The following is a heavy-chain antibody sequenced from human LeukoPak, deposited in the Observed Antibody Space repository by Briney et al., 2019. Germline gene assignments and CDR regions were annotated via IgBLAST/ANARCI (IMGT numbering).Heavy chain of an antibody. CDR3: ARSLGYSSSWANYYYYYMDV. V-gene: IGHV4-39*07. D-gene: IGHD6-13*01. CDR1: GGSISSSSYY. CDR2: IYYSGST. J-gene: IGHJ6*03. Sequence: SETLSLTCTVSGGSISSSSYYWGWIRQPPGKGLEWIGTIYYSGSTYYNPSLKSRVTISEDTSKNQFSLKLSSVTAADTAVYYCARSLGYSSSWANYYYYYMDVWGKGTTVTVSS.